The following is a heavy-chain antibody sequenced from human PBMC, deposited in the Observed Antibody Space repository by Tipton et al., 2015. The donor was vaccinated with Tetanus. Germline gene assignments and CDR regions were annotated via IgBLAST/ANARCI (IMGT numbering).Heavy chain of an antibody. V-gene: IGHV3-48*02. CDR3: ARRGEARANWFDS. J-gene: IGHJ5*01. CDR1: GFNARSYW. Sequence: SLRLSCDATGFNARSYWMHWVRQAPGQGLEWVSYISYSSTSIYYADSVKGRFAVSRDNAKNTLHLQMNTLRDDDTAVYYCARRGEARANWFDSWGQGTLVTVSS. CDR2: ISYSSTSI.